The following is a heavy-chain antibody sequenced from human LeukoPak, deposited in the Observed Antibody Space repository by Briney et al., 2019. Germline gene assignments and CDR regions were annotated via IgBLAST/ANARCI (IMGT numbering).Heavy chain of an antibody. Sequence: GRSLRLSCAASVFTFDDYAMHCVRQAPGKGLEWVSGISWNSGSIGYADSVKGRFTISRDNAKNSLYLQMNSLRAEYTALYYCAKGGSTAMAKYYFDYWGQGTLVTVSS. J-gene: IGHJ4*02. CDR3: AKGGSTAMAKYYFDY. V-gene: IGHV3-9*01. CDR2: ISWNSGSI. D-gene: IGHD5-18*01. CDR1: VFTFDDYA.